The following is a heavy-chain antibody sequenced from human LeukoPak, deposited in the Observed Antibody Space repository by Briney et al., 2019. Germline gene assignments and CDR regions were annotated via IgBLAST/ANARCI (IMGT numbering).Heavy chain of an antibody. V-gene: IGHV2-5*01. CDR1: GFSRITGGVG. CDR2: IYWNDDK. D-gene: IGHD4-17*01. CDR3: AHKNDYVDLFGP. Sequence: SGPTLVNPTQTLTLTCTFSGFSRITGGVGVGWIRQPPGKALEWLALIYWNDDKRYSPSLKSRLTITKDTSKNQVVLTMTNMDPVDTATYYCAHKNDYVDLFGPWGQGSLVTVSS. J-gene: IGHJ5*02.